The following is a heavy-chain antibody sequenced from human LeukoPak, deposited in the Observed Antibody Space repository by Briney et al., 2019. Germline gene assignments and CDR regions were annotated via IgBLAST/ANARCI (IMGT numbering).Heavy chain of an antibody. Sequence: PSETLSLTCTVSDDSISDYYRGWVRQPAGKGLEWIGYFHNSGTSTYNPSLKSRVTISVDTSKNQFSLKLSSVTAADTAVYYCARARVTGLFDYWGQGTLVTVSS. V-gene: IGHV4-59*01. CDR3: ARARVTGLFDY. J-gene: IGHJ4*02. CDR2: FHNSGTS. CDR1: DDSISDYY. D-gene: IGHD7-27*01.